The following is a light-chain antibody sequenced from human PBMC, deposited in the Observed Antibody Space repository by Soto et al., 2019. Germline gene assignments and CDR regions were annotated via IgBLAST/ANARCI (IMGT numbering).Light chain of an antibody. CDR3: QHYNSYSEA. J-gene: IGKJ1*01. V-gene: IGKV1-5*03. CDR1: QSISNW. CDR2: KAS. Sequence: DIQMTQSPSTLSASVGDRVTITCRASQSISNWLAWYQQKAGKAPKLLIYKASTLKSGVPSRFSGSGSGTEFTLTISSLQPDDFATYYCQHYNSYSEAFGQGTKVDIK.